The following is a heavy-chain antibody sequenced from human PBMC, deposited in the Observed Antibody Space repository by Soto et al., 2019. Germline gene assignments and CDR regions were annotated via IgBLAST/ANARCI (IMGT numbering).Heavy chain of an antibody. CDR2: INHSGST. V-gene: IGHV4-34*01. CDR3: ARTPRYFDWLPSGPYYFDY. J-gene: IGHJ4*02. D-gene: IGHD3-9*01. CDR1: GGSFSGYY. Sequence: PSETLSLTCAVYGGSFSGYYWSWIRQPPGKGLEWIGEINHSGSTNYNPSLKSRVTISVDTSKNQFSLKLSSVTAADTAVYYCARTPRYFDWLPSGPYYFDYWGQGTLVTVS.